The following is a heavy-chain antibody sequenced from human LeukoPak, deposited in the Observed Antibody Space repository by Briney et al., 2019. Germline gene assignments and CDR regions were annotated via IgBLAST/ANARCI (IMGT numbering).Heavy chain of an antibody. V-gene: IGHV3-48*01. Sequence: PGGSLRLSCAASGFTFSSYAMSWVRQAPGKGLEWVSYISSSSSTIYYADSVKGRFTISRDNAKNSLYLQMNSLRAEDTAVYYCARDQSYYYYCYGMDVWGQGTTVTVSS. CDR2: ISSSSSTI. J-gene: IGHJ6*02. CDR3: ARDQSYYYYCYGMDV. CDR1: GFTFSSYA.